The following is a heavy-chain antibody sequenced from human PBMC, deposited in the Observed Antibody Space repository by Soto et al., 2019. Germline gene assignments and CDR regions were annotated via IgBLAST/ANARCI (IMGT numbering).Heavy chain of an antibody. J-gene: IGHJ5*02. Sequence: QVQLLESGGGVVQPGRSLRLSCAASGFTFSTYGMYWVRQAPGKGLEWVAVISYDGSNKYYADSVKGRFTISRDNSKNTLYLQMNSLRAEDTAVYYCAKSPLGAWKVNNWFDPWGQGTLVTVSS. V-gene: IGHV3-30*18. CDR3: AKSPLGAWKVNNWFDP. D-gene: IGHD3-16*01. CDR1: GFTFSTYG. CDR2: ISYDGSNK.